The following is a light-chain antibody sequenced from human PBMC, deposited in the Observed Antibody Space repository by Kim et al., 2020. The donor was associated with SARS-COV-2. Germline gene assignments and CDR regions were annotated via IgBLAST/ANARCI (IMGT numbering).Light chain of an antibody. CDR3: QQYRDSPWT. CDR1: QSIKTIY. CDR2: DTS. Sequence: LSPGERATLSCRASQSIKTIYLAWYQQRPGQSPRLLIYDTSSRATGIPDRFSGSGSGTDFTLTISRLEPEDFAVYYCQQYRDSPWTFGQGTKVEVK. J-gene: IGKJ1*01. V-gene: IGKV3-20*01.